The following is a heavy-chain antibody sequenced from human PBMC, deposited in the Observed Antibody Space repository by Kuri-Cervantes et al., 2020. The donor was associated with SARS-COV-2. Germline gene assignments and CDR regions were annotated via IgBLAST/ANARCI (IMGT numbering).Heavy chain of an antibody. J-gene: IGHJ6*02. CDR1: GFTFSDYY. CDR2: ISPSVANT. D-gene: IGHD3-16*01. CDR3: ARSLGAVSTVDFYFGLDV. Sequence: GESLKISCAGSGFTFSDYYMSWVRQAPGKGLEWPSNISPSVANTYYADSVRGRFTISRDNAKNSLYLQMTGLRVDDTAVYYCARSLGAVSTVDFYFGLDVWGQGTTVTVSS. V-gene: IGHV3-11*04.